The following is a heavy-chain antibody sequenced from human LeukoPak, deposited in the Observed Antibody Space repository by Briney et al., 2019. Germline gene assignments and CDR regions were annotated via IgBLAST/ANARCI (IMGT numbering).Heavy chain of an antibody. D-gene: IGHD4-17*01. CDR1: GGSINSTSNY. J-gene: IGHJ4*02. CDR2: IYYSGST. V-gene: IGHV4-39*07. Sequence: PSETLSLTCTVSGGSINSTSNYWGWIRQPPGKGLEWIGSIYYSGSTSYNPSLKSRVTISVDTSKNQFSLKLSSVTAADTAVYFCAGDYGDYYFDYWGQGTLVTVSS. CDR3: AGDYGDYYFDY.